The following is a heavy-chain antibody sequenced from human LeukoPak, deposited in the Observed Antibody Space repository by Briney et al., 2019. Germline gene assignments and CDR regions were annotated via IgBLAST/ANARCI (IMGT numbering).Heavy chain of an antibody. CDR2: ISGSGGST. J-gene: IGHJ4*02. CDR3: AKFLPTHIVVANYYFDY. D-gene: IGHD2-21*01. V-gene: IGHV3-23*01. Sequence: GGSLRLSXAASGFTFSSYAMSWVRQAPGKGLEWVSAISGSGGSTYYADSVKGRFTISRDNSKNTLYLQMNSLRAEDTAVYYCAKFLPTHIVVANYYFDYWGQGTLVTVSS. CDR1: GFTFSSYA.